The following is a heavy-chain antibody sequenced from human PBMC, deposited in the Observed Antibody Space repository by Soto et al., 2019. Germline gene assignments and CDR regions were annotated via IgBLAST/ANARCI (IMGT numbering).Heavy chain of an antibody. CDR3: AKDGNWLDVYFDV. V-gene: IGHV3-23*01. CDR1: GIEFSSYA. CDR2: SSASGRSR. D-gene: IGHD6-19*01. Sequence: QPGGSLRLSCVASGIEFSSYAMSWVRQAPGKGLEWVSISSASGRSRYHADSVKGRFTISRDNSKNTLYLHMTNLRAEDTAVYYCAKDGNWLDVYFDVWGQGTPVTVSS. J-gene: IGHJ4*02.